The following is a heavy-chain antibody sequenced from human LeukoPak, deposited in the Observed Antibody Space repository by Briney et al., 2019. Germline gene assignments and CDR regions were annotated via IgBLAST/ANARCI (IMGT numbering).Heavy chain of an antibody. CDR1: GFTFRTYW. V-gene: IGHV3-7*01. CDR2: INQGGSET. CDR3: AKDPRVGSRVATPCH. J-gene: IGHJ4*02. D-gene: IGHD5-24*01. Sequence: GGSLRLSCAASGFTFRTYWMSWVRQAPGKGLEWVASINQGGSETYYVESVKGRFTISRDNAMNSFFLQMNSLRAEDTAVYYCAKDPRVGSRVATPCHWRQGTLVTVSS.